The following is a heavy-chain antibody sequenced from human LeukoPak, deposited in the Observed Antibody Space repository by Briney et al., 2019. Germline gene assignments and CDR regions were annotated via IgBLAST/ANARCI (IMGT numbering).Heavy chain of an antibody. D-gene: IGHD3-9*01. V-gene: IGHV3-23*01. CDR2: ITGSGGNT. CDR3: AKWGDYDVLTGYYVSDY. CDR1: GFTFSNYA. J-gene: IGHJ4*02. Sequence: GASLRLSCAASGFTFSNYAMSWVRQAPGKGLEWVSAITGSGGNTYYADSVKGRFTISRDNSKNTVFLQMNSLRAEDTAVYYCAKWGDYDVLTGYYVSDYWGQGTLITVSS.